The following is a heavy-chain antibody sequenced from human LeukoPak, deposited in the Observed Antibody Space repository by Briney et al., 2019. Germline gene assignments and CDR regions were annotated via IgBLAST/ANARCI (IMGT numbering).Heavy chain of an antibody. Sequence: PGGSLRLSCAASGFTFDDYAMHWVRQAPGKGLEWVSGISWNSGSIGYADSVKGRFTISRDNAKNTLYLQMNSLRAEDTAVYYCARVRGSRSATFDYWGQGTLVTVSS. CDR1: GFTFDDYA. V-gene: IGHV3-9*01. D-gene: IGHD3-16*01. J-gene: IGHJ4*02. CDR3: ARVRGSRSATFDY. CDR2: ISWNSGSI.